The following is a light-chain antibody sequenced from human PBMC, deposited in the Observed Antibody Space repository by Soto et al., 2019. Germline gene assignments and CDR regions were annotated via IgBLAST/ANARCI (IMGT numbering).Light chain of an antibody. CDR1: QSVSSSY. CDR2: GAS. Sequence: EIVLTQSPGTLSLSPGERATLSCRASQSVSSSYLAWYQQKPGQAPRLLIYGASSRATGIPDRFSGSGSGTYCTRTISRLEPEDCAVYYCQQYGSSPPRTFGQGTKVEIK. CDR3: QQYGSSPPRT. J-gene: IGKJ1*01. V-gene: IGKV3-20*01.